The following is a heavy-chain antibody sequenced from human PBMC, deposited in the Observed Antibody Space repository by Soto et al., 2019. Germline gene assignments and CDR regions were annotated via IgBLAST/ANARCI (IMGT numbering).Heavy chain of an antibody. CDR3: ARTESLSSGWSFNYYYGMDV. V-gene: IGHV3-21*01. CDR2: ISSSSSYI. CDR1: GFTFSSYS. D-gene: IGHD6-19*01. Sequence: LXLSCAASGFTFSSYSMNWFRQAPGKGLEWVSSISSSSSYIYYADSVKGRFTISRDNAKNSLYLQMNSLRAEDTAVYYCARTESLSSGWSFNYYYGMDVWGQGTTVTVSS. J-gene: IGHJ6*02.